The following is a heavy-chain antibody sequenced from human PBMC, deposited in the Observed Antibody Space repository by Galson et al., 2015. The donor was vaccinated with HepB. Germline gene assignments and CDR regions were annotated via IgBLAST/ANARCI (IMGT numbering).Heavy chain of an antibody. D-gene: IGHD5-24*01. Sequence: SLRLCCAASGFTFSSYGMHWVRQAPGKGLEWVALISYDGSNNDGSNKYYADSVKGRFTISRDNSKNTLYLQMNSLRAEGTAVYYCAKEAWGGYNSHHFDYWGQGTLVTVSS. V-gene: IGHV3-30*18. CDR2: ISYDGSNNDGSNK. CDR3: AKEAWGGYNSHHFDY. J-gene: IGHJ4*02. CDR1: GFTFSSYG.